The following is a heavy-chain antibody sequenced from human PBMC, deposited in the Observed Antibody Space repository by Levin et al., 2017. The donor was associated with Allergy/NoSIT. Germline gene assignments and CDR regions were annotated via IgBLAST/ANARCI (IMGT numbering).Heavy chain of an antibody. CDR1: GGTFNSLA. D-gene: IGHD5-18*01. V-gene: IGHV1-69*13. CDR2: IVPMFGMT. J-gene: IGHJ4*02. Sequence: ASVKVSCKASGGTFNSLAITWVRQVPGQGLEWMGGIVPMFGMTAYAQKFQGRLTITADASTSTAYMELSGLRSEDTALYYCATINTAMVTALVYWGQGTLVTVSS. CDR3: ATINTAMVTALVY.